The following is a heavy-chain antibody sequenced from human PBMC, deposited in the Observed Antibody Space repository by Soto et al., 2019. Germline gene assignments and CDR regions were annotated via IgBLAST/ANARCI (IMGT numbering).Heavy chain of an antibody. CDR1: AFTFDSHT. Sequence: EAHLVESGGGLVKPGGSLRLSCEASAFTFDSHTMNWVRQAPGKGLEWVSSIDTSGTRTFYADSVKGRFTISRDNAKNSLYLQMNSLSAEDTAVYYCTREVQPAIRRGYDYWGQGTLVTVSS. V-gene: IGHV3-21*01. CDR3: TREVQPAIRRGYDY. D-gene: IGHD2-15*01. J-gene: IGHJ4*02. CDR2: IDTSGTRT.